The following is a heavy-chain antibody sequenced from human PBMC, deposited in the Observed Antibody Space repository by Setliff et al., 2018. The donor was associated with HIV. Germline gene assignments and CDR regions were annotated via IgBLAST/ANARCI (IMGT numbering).Heavy chain of an antibody. CDR3: ARIGSGWSVGWFDP. V-gene: IGHV4-38-2*02. Sequence: SETLSLTCTVSGSSISSNYYWAWIRQAPGKGLGWIGCIDASANTYYIPSLKSRATISVDTSKNQLSLKLRSVTAADAAVYYCARIGSGWSVGWFDPWGQGTLVTVSS. D-gene: IGHD6-13*01. CDR2: IDASANT. J-gene: IGHJ5*02. CDR1: GSSISSNYY.